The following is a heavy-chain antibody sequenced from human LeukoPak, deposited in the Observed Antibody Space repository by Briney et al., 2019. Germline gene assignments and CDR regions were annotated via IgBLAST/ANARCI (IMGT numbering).Heavy chain of an antibody. CDR2: IYYSGST. J-gene: IGHJ4*02. CDR1: GGSISSYY. D-gene: IGHD2-15*01. CDR3: ARLGGGGFFVY. Sequence: SETLSLTCTVSGGSISSYYWSWIRQPPGKGLEWIGYIYYSGSTNYNPSLKSRVTISVDTSKNQFSLKLSSVTAADTAVYYCARLGGGGFFVYWGQGTLVTVSS. V-gene: IGHV4-59*08.